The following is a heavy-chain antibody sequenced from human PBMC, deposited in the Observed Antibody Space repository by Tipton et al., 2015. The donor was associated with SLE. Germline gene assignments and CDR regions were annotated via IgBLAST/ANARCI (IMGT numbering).Heavy chain of an antibody. Sequence: GSLRLSCAAFGFSFSSYAMTWVRQAPGKGLEWVSSLTSSGHNTFYADSVKGRFIITRDNSKNTLYLEMNSLRVEDTAIYYCAKEGHSSGWYALDLWGQGTLVTVSS. V-gene: IGHV3-23*01. CDR2: LTSSGHNT. CDR3: AKEGHSSGWYALDL. J-gene: IGHJ5*02. CDR1: GFSFSSYA. D-gene: IGHD6-19*01.